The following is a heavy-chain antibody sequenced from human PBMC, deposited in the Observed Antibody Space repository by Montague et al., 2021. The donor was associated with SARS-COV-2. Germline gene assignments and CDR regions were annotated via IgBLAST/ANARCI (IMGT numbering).Heavy chain of an antibody. Sequence: SETLSLTYAVYGGSFSGYYWSWIRQPPGKGLEWIGEINHSGSTNYNPSLKSRVTISVDTSKNQFSLKLSSVTAADTAVYYCASLTLGYCSSTSCYSDWFDPWGQGTLVTVPS. CDR2: INHSGST. V-gene: IGHV4-34*01. CDR1: GGSFSGYY. J-gene: IGHJ5*02. D-gene: IGHD2-2*02. CDR3: ASLTLGYCSSTSCYSDWFDP.